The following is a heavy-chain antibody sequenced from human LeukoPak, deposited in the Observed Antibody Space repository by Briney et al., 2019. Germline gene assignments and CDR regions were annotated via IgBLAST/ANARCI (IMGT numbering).Heavy chain of an antibody. CDR3: ASKHMAELDY. Sequence: GGSLRLSCAASGFTFSSYAMSWVRQAPGKGLEWVSAIGGGGVSTYYADSVKGRFTISRDNSKNTLYLQMNSLRAEDTAIYFCASKHMAELDYWGQGTLVTVSS. CDR1: GFTFSSYA. D-gene: IGHD5-24*01. CDR2: IGGGGVST. V-gene: IGHV3-23*01. J-gene: IGHJ4*02.